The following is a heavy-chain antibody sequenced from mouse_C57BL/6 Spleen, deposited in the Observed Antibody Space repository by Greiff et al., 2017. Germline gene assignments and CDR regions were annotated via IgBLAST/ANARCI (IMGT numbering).Heavy chain of an antibody. CDR3: ARGCLYGSSLFAY. D-gene: IGHD1-1*01. CDR2: IYPGSGST. J-gene: IGHJ3*01. V-gene: IGHV1-55*01. CDR1: GYTFTSYW. Sequence: QVQLQQPGAELVKPGASVKMSCKASGYTFTSYWITWVKQRPGQGLEWIGDIYPGSGSTNYNEKFKSKATLTVDTSSSTAYMQLSSLTSEDSAVYYCARGCLYGSSLFAYWGQGTLVTVSA.